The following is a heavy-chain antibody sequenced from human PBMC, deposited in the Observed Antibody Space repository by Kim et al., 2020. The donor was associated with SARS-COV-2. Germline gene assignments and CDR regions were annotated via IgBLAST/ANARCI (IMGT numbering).Heavy chain of an antibody. CDR1: GFTFSSYS. J-gene: IGHJ6*01. V-gene: IGHV3-21*01. CDR2: ISSSSSYI. CDR3: ATAGELSPYYYYGMDV. Sequence: GGSLRLSCAASGFTFSSYSMNWVRQAPGKGLEWVSSISSSSSYIYYADSVKGRFTISRDNAKNSLYLQMNSLRAEDTAVYYCATAGELSPYYYYGMDVWGQGTTVTVSS. D-gene: IGHD3-16*02.